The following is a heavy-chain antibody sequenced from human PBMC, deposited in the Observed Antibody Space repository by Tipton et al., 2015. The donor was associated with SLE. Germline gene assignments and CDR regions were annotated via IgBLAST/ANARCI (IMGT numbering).Heavy chain of an antibody. CDR3: ARVWRQLANYFDY. V-gene: IGHV4-4*02. Sequence: TLSLTCAVSGGSISSSNWWSWVRQPPGKGLEWIGEIYHSGSTNYNPSLKSRFTISVDKSKDRFSLKLSSVTAADTAVYYCARVWRQLANYFDYWGQGTLVTVSS. CDR1: GGSISSSNW. CDR2: IYHSGST. D-gene: IGHD6-6*01. J-gene: IGHJ4*02.